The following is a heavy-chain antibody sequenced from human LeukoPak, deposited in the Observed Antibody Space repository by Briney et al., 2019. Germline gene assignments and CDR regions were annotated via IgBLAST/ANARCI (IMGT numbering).Heavy chain of an antibody. V-gene: IGHV4-59*08. CDR1: GGSISTYY. CDR2: MYYSGST. Sequence: SETLSLTCTVSGGSISTYYWSWIRQSPGKGLEWIGSMYYSGSTNYTPSLKSRVTISVDTSKNQFSLELSSVTAADTAVYYCAVNLTRHTFDIWGQGTMVTVSS. D-gene: IGHD1-1*01. CDR3: AVNLTRHTFDI. J-gene: IGHJ3*02.